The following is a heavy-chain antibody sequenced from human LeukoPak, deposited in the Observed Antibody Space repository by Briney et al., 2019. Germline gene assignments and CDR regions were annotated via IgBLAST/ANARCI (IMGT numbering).Heavy chain of an antibody. D-gene: IGHD3-10*01. Sequence: ASGTLSLTCTVSGGSISITTYYWGWIRQPPGKGLEWIGNIYYSGSTYYNSSLKSRVTISVDTSKNQFSLKLSSVTAADTAVYYCARDYMVRGVIDYWGQGTLVTVSS. CDR2: IYYSGST. J-gene: IGHJ4*02. V-gene: IGHV4-39*07. CDR3: ARDYMVRGVIDY. CDR1: GGSISITTYY.